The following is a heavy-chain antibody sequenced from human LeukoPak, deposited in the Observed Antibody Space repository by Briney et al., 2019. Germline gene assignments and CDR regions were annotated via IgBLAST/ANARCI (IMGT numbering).Heavy chain of an antibody. CDR2: IYSSGSV. V-gene: IGHV4-4*07. D-gene: IGHD3-22*01. J-gene: IGHJ4*02. Sequence: SETLSLTCTVSGGSMSSDYWSWIRQPAGKGLEWIGRIYSSGSVTYNPSLKSRVTMSVDTSKNQFSLRLTSVTAADTAVYYCARGGNYYDSSGYPLDYWGQGTLVTVSS. CDR3: ARGGNYYDSSGYPLDY. CDR1: GGSMSSDY.